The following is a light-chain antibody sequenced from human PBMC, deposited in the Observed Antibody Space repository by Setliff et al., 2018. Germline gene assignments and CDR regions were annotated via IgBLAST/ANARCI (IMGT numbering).Light chain of an antibody. Sequence: QSALTQPPSASGSPGQSVTIPCTGSSSDVGGYKYVSWYQQHPGKAPKLMIYEVSKRPSGVPDRFSGSKSGNTASLTVSGLQAEDEADYYCQSFDSSLSGPDVFGTGTKVTVL. CDR3: QSFDSSLSGPDV. V-gene: IGLV2-8*01. J-gene: IGLJ1*01. CDR2: EVS. CDR1: SSDVGGYKY.